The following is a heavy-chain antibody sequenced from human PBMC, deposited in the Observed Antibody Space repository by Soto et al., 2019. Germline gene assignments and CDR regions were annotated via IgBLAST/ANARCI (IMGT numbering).Heavy chain of an antibody. D-gene: IGHD3-10*01. J-gene: IGHJ4*02. CDR2: ISGSGGST. V-gene: IGHV3-23*01. Sequence: EVQLLESGGGLVQPGGSLRLSCAASGFTFSSYAMSWVRQAPGKGLEWVSDISGSGGSTDYADSVKGRFTISRDNSKNTMYLQMNSLRAEDTAVYYCAKSGNYGSGSYYNSYYFDYWGQGTLVTVSS. CDR1: GFTFSSYA. CDR3: AKSGNYGSGSYYNSYYFDY.